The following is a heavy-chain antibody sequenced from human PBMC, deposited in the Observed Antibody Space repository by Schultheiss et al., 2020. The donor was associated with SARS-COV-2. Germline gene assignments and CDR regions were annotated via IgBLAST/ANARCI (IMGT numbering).Heavy chain of an antibody. J-gene: IGHJ6*03. V-gene: IGHV3-23*01. D-gene: IGHD5-12*01. CDR1: GFTFSSYA. CDR3: ARGVVATIGGYYYYYYMDV. CDR2: MSGSGIST. Sequence: GGSLRLSCAASGFTFSSYAMSWVRQAPGKGLEWVSEMSGSGISTYYGDSVKGRFTISRDNSKNTLYLQMNSLRAEDTAVYYCARGVVATIGGYYYYYYMDVWGKGTTVTVSS.